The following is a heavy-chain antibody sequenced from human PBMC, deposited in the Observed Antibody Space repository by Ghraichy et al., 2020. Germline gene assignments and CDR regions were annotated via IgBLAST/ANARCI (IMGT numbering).Heavy chain of an antibody. J-gene: IGHJ4*02. Sequence: SQTLSLTCAISGDSVSSNRAAWNWIRQSPSRGLEWLGRTYYRSKWDNEYAVAVKSRITIKPDTAKNQFSLQLNSVTPEDTSVYYCAKEGTTIAAAGLNSWGQGTRVTVSS. CDR3: AKEGTTIAAAGLNS. D-gene: IGHD6-13*01. CDR2: TYYRSKWDN. V-gene: IGHV6-1*01. CDR1: GDSVSSNRAA.